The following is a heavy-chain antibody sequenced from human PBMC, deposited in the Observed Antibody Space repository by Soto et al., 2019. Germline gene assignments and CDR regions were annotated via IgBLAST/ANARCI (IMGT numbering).Heavy chain of an antibody. CDR3: VRNSGWYHY. CDR1: GGSISSGGYY. D-gene: IGHD6-19*01. J-gene: IGHJ4*02. V-gene: IGHV4-31*03. Sequence: SETLSLTCTVSGGSISSGGYYWSWIRQHPGKGLEWIGYIYYSGSTYYNPSLKSRITISVDASKNQFSLKLSSVTAADTAVYYCVRNSGWYHYWGQGTLVTSPQ. CDR2: IYYSGST.